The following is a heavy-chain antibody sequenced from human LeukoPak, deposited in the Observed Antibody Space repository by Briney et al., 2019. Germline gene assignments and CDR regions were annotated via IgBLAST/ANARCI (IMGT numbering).Heavy chain of an antibody. CDR2: ISGSGGST. D-gene: IGHD2-21*02. J-gene: IGHJ4*02. Sequence: GGSLRLSCAASGFTFSSYAMSWVRQAPGKGLEWVSAISGSGGSTYYADSVKGRFTISRDNSKNTLYLQMNSLRAEDTAAYYCAKRSRGVVTAINYFDYWGQGTLVTVSS. CDR1: GFTFSSYA. V-gene: IGHV3-23*01. CDR3: AKRSRGVVTAINYFDY.